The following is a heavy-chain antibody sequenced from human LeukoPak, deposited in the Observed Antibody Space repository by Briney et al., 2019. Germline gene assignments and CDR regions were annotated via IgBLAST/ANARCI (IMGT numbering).Heavy chain of an antibody. D-gene: IGHD6-6*01. Sequence: GGSLRLSCAASGFTFSSYAMGWVRQAPGKGLEWVSAISGSGGSTYYADSVKGRFTISRDNSKNTLYLQMNSLRAEDTAVYYCAKGPSGYSSSHYFDYWGQGTLVTVSS. CDR2: ISGSGGST. J-gene: IGHJ4*02. CDR3: AKGPSGYSSSHYFDY. V-gene: IGHV3-23*01. CDR1: GFTFSSYA.